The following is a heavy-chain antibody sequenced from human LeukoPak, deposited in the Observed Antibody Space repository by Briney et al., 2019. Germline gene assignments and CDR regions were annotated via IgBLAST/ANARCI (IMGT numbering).Heavy chain of an antibody. CDR1: GYTFTGYY. CDR2: INPNSGGT. Sequence: ASVKVSCKASGYTFTGYYMHWVRQAPGQGLEWMGRINPNSGGTNYAQKFQGRVTMTRDTSISTAYMELSRLRSDDTAVYYCARSVRSFWETPWRGHMDVWGKGTTVTVSS. D-gene: IGHD3-10*01. J-gene: IGHJ6*03. CDR3: ARSVRSFWETPWRGHMDV. V-gene: IGHV1-2*06.